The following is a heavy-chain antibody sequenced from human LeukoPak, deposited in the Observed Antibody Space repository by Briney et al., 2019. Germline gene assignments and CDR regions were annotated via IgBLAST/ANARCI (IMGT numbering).Heavy chain of an antibody. Sequence: SETLSLTCTVSGDSISNYYWSWIRQPPGKGLEWIGYIYHSGFTNHNPSLKSRVTISVDTSKNQFSLRLSSVTAADTAVYYCAKGRTAAGSFDYWGQGTLVTVSS. CDR1: GDSISNYY. CDR2: IYHSGFT. D-gene: IGHD6-13*01. J-gene: IGHJ4*02. V-gene: IGHV4-59*08. CDR3: AKGRTAAGSFDY.